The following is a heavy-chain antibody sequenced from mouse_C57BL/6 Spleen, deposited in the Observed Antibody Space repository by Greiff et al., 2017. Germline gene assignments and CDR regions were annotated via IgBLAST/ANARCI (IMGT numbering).Heavy chain of an antibody. D-gene: IGHD3-2*02. CDR3: ARDRDSSCYAMDY. Sequence: QVQLQQPGAELVKPGASVKLSCKASGYTFTSHWMHWVKQRPGQGLEWIGMIHPNSGSTNYNEKFKSKATLTVDKSSSTAYMQLSSLTSEASAVYYCARDRDSSCYAMDYWGQGTSVTVSS. CDR1: GYTFTSHW. V-gene: IGHV1-64*01. CDR2: IHPNSGST. J-gene: IGHJ4*01.